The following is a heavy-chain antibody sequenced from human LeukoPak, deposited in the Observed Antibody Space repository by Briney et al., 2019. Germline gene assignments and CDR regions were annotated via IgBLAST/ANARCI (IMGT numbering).Heavy chain of an antibody. J-gene: IGHJ6*02. CDR2: ISYDGSNK. CDR3: AKIVVADYGMDV. V-gene: IGHV3-30*18. Sequence: GGSLRLSCAASGFTFSSYGMHWVRQAPGKGLEWVAVISYDGSNKYYADSVKGRFTISRDNSKNTLYLQMNSLRAEDTAVYYCAKIVVADYGMDVWGQGTTLTVSS. D-gene: IGHD3-22*01. CDR1: GFTFSSYG.